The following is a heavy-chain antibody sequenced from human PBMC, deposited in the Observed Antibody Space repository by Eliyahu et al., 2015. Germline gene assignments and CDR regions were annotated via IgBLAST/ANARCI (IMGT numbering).Heavy chain of an antibody. CDR1: GGSLDXDDW. D-gene: IGHD1-26*01. Sequence: QVLLQESGPTVVKPSGTLSLICTVSGGSLDXDDWWSWVRHSPATGLEWLGDLGHSGRANSNPSLLSRFTISVDRARSRVSLTLTSVTAADTAIYYCARARYSATSYFGMDIWGQGTTVIVSS. CDR3: ARARYSATSYFGMDI. J-gene: IGHJ6*02. CDR2: LGHSGRA. V-gene: IGHV4-4*02.